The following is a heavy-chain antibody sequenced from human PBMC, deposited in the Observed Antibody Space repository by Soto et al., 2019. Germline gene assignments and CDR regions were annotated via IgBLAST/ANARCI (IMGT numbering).Heavy chain of an antibody. CDR3: ARARPYYYATSASDY. Sequence: QVQLVQSGAEVKKPGASVKVSCKASGYTFTGYYMHWVRQAPGQGLEWMGWINPNNGDTNYAQEFQGRVTMTRDTSISTAYMELSRLRSDDTTLYYCARARPYYYATSASDYWGQGTLVTVSS. J-gene: IGHJ4*02. CDR1: GYTFTGYY. CDR2: INPNNGDT. D-gene: IGHD3-22*01. V-gene: IGHV1-2*02.